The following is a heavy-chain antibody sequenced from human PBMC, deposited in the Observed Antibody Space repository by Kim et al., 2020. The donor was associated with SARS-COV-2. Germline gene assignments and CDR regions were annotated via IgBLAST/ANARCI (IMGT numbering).Heavy chain of an antibody. D-gene: IGHD4-17*01. Sequence: GGSLRLSCAASGFTVSTNYMTWVRQAPGKGLEWVSVIYTGGATYYADSVKGRFTISRDNYMNTLQLQMNSLRAGDTAVYYCARVGDYAAKGWGQGTLVTVSS. J-gene: IGHJ4*02. CDR2: IYTGGAT. CDR1: GFTVSTNY. V-gene: IGHV3-53*01. CDR3: ARVGDYAAKG.